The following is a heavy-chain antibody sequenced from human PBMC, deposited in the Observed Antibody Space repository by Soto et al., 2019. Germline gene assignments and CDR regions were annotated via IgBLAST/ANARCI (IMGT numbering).Heavy chain of an antibody. CDR1: GGTFSSYA. V-gene: IGHV1-69*13. J-gene: IGHJ5*02. Sequence: GASVKVSCKASGGTFSSYAISWVRQAPGQGLEWMGGIIPIFGTANYAQKFQGRVTITADESTSTAYMEPSSLRSEDTAVYYCARWGGNNWNDPNWFDPWGQGTLVTVSS. CDR3: ARWGGNNWNDPNWFDP. CDR2: IIPIFGTA. D-gene: IGHD1-1*01.